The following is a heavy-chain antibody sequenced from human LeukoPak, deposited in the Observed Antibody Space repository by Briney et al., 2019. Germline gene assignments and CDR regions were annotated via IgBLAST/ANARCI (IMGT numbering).Heavy chain of an antibody. CDR2: IYYSGST. V-gene: IGHV4-39*01. CDR1: GGSISSSSYY. CDR3: ARHPITMVRGVITNWFDP. D-gene: IGHD3-10*01. J-gene: IGHJ5*02. Sequence: SETLSLTCTVSGGSISSSSYYWGWIRQPPGKGLEWIGSIYYSGSTYYNPSLKSRVTISVDTSKNQFSLRLSSVTAADTAVYYCARHPITMVRGVITNWFDPWGQGTLVTVSS.